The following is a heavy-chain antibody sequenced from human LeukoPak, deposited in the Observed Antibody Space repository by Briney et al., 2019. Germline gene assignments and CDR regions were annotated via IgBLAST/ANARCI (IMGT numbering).Heavy chain of an antibody. CDR3: AKEVYSQGYGGIMDV. CDR1: GFTFNTYG. V-gene: IGHV3-30*02. J-gene: IGHJ6*03. Sequence: PGGSLRLSCAASGFTFNTYGMHWVRQAPGKGLEWVAFMRYDGSTEYYADSVKGRFTISRDNSRNTVSLQMHSLRAEDTAVYYFAKEVYSQGYGGIMDVWGKGTTVTVSS. CDR2: MRYDGSTE. D-gene: IGHD5-18*01.